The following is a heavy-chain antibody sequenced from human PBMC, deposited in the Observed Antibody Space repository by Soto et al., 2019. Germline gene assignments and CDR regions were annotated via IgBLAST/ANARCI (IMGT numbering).Heavy chain of an antibody. CDR1: GYTFTGYY. CDR2: ISAYNGNT. D-gene: IGHD3-3*01. CDR3: ARDRGKDYNFWSGYPYGMDV. Sequence: ASVKVSCKASGYTFTGYYMHWVRQAPGQGLEWMGWISAYNGNTNYAQKLQGRVTMTTDTSTSTAYMELRSLRSDDTAVYYCARDRGKDYNFWSGYPYGMDVWGQGTTVTVSS. V-gene: IGHV1-18*04. J-gene: IGHJ6*02.